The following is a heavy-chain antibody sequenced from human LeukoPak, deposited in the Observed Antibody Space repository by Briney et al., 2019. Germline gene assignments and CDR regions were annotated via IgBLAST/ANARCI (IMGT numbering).Heavy chain of an antibody. Sequence: GASVKVSCKASGYTFTSYGISWVRQAPGQGLEWMGWISAYNGNTNYAQKLQGRVTMTTDTSTSTAYMGLRSLRSDDTAVYYCARDHPLTYYYDSSGYYKTPFDYWGQGTLVTVSS. D-gene: IGHD3-22*01. J-gene: IGHJ4*02. CDR1: GYTFTSYG. CDR2: ISAYNGNT. V-gene: IGHV1-18*01. CDR3: ARDHPLTYYYDSSGYYKTPFDY.